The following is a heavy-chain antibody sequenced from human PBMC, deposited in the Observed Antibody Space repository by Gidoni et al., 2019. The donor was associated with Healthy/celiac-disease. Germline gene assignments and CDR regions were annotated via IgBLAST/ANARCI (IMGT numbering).Heavy chain of an antibody. Sequence: QVQLVQSGAEVKKPGASVKVSCKASGYTFTGYYMHWVRQAPGQGLEWMGWINPNSGGTNYAQKFQGRVTMTRDTSISTAYMELSRLRSDDTAVYYCARGEYSSPTSNYYYYGMDVWGQGTTVTVSS. V-gene: IGHV1-2*02. D-gene: IGHD6-6*01. CDR1: GYTFTGYY. CDR2: INPNSGGT. CDR3: ARGEYSSPTSNYYYYGMDV. J-gene: IGHJ6*02.